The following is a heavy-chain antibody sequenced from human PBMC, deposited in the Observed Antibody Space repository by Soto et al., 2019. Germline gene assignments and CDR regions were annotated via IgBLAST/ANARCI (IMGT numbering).Heavy chain of an antibody. J-gene: IGHJ3*01. Sequence: QVQLQESGPGLVKPSETLSLTCTVSGGSISSYYWSWIRQPPGKGLEWIGYIYYSGSTNYNPSLSSRVTLSVDTSKNQFSLKLSSVTAADTAVYYCARMSITMISSWGQGTMVTVSS. D-gene: IGHD3-22*01. CDR1: GGSISSYY. CDR3: ARMSITMISS. V-gene: IGHV4-59*01. CDR2: IYYSGST.